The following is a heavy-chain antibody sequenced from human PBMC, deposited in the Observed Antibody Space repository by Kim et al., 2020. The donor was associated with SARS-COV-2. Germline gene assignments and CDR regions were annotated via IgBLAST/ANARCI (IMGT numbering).Heavy chain of an antibody. V-gene: IGHV1-18*01. D-gene: IGHD2-21*02. CDR3: ARGGRGDHFYNGMDV. Sequence: ASVKVSCKASGYTFAAYGISWVRQARGQGLQWMGGIGAYNGMSDYGQTFHDRITMTTDISSSTAYLEVRSLRSDDTAIYFCARGGRGDHFYNGMDVWRQGTAVIVSS. J-gene: IGHJ6*02. CDR1: GYTFAAYG. CDR2: IGAYNGMS.